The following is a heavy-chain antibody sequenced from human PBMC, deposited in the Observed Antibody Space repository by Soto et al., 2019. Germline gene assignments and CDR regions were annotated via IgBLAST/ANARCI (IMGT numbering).Heavy chain of an antibody. Sequence: ASVKVSCKASGYTFTNNYIHWVRQAPGQGLVWLGIINPDTGNTGYAHKFKGRVTLTRDTSTSTVYMELSSLRSEDTAVYYCTREGRDETTGEFWGQGTQVTVSS. V-gene: IGHV1-46*03. CDR1: GYTFTNNY. J-gene: IGHJ4*02. CDR2: INPDTGNT. CDR3: TREGRDETTGEF. D-gene: IGHD1-26*01.